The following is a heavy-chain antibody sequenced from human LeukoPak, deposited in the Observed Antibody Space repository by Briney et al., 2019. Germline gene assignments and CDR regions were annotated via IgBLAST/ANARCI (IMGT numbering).Heavy chain of an antibody. CDR3: AKDVGKWESLHFFDY. CDR1: GFTFTDYD. J-gene: IGHJ4*02. D-gene: IGHD1-26*01. Sequence: ASVKVSCKATGFTFTDYDINWVRQATGQGLEWMGWMNPINGNTGYAQKFQGRVTMTRDTSISTAYMELRSLTSEDTAVYYCAKDVGKWESLHFFDYWGQGTLVTVSS. CDR2: MNPINGNT. V-gene: IGHV1-8*01.